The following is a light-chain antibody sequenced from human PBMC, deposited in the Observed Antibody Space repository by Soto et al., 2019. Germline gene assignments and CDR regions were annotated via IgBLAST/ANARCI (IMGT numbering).Light chain of an antibody. J-gene: IGKJ2*01. CDR2: GTS. V-gene: IGKV3D-20*02. Sequence: EIVLTQSPGTLSLSPGERATLSCRASQSLSSSYLAWYQQKPGQAPRLLIYGTSIRATGIPDRFSGSGSGTEFTLTITRLETEDFAVYYCQVRTDWPPFKYTFGQGTKLEVK. CDR3: QVRTDWPPFKYT. CDR1: QSLSSSY.